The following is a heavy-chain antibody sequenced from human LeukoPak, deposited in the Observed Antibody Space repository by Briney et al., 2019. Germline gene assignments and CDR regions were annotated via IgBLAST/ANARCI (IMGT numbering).Heavy chain of an antibody. CDR3: ARTAARRFDY. Sequence: ASVKVSCKASGYTFPSYFTHWVRQAPGQGLEWMGIINPTGGSTTYAQKFQGRVTMTRDTSTSTVYMELSSLRSDDTAVYYCARTAARRFDYWGQGTLATVSS. V-gene: IGHV1-46*01. D-gene: IGHD6-6*01. J-gene: IGHJ4*02. CDR1: GYTFPSYF. CDR2: INPTGGST.